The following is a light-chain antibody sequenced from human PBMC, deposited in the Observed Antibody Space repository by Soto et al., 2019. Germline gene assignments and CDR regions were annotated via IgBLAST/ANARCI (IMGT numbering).Light chain of an antibody. CDR1: QSVSSN. CDR3: QQYNNWPPRAWT. V-gene: IGKV3-15*01. Sequence: EIVMTQSPATLSVSPGERATLSCRASQSVSSNLAWYQQKPGQAPRLLIYGASTRATGIPARFSGSGSGTEFTLTISSLQSEDFVVCYCQQYNNWPPRAWTFGQGTKVEIK. J-gene: IGKJ1*01. CDR2: GAS.